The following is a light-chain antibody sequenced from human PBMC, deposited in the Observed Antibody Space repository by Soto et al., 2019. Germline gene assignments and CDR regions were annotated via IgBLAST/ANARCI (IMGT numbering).Light chain of an antibody. CDR2: GNS. CDR3: QSYDSSLSGHWV. V-gene: IGLV1-40*01. CDR1: SSNIGAGYD. J-gene: IGLJ3*02. Sequence: QSVLTQPPSVSGAPGQRVTISCTGSSSNIGAGYDVHWYQQLPGTAPKLLIYGNSNRPSGAPDRFSGSKSGTSASLAITGLQAEDEADYYCQSYDSSLSGHWVFGGGTKLTVL.